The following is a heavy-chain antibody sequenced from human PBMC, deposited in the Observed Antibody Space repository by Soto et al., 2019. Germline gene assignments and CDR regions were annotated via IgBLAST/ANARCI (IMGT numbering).Heavy chain of an antibody. J-gene: IGHJ3*02. CDR2: MNPSSGNK. V-gene: IGHV1-8*01. Sequence: QVQLVQSGAEVKKPGASVKVSCKASGYTFTSYDINWVRQAAGQGLEWLGWMNPSSGNKAYAQNFQGRVTMTRNTSISTAYLELTSLTSEATAAYYCARGGVSRGAFDIWGRGTLVTVTS. CDR3: ARGGVSRGAFDI. D-gene: IGHD3-10*01. CDR1: GYTFTSYD.